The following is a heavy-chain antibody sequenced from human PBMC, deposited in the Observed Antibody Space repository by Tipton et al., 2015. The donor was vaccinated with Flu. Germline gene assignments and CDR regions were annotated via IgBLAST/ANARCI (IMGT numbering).Heavy chain of an antibody. D-gene: IGHD6-19*01. Sequence: SLRLSCAASGFTFSSYGMHWVRQAPGKGLEWVAVIWYDGSNKYYADSVKGRFTISRDNSKNTLYLQMNSLRDEDTAVYYCARGGSGSPFDYWGQGTLVTVSS. CDR1: GFTFSSYG. J-gene: IGHJ4*02. CDR3: ARGGSGSPFDY. V-gene: IGHV3-33*01. CDR2: IWYDGSNK.